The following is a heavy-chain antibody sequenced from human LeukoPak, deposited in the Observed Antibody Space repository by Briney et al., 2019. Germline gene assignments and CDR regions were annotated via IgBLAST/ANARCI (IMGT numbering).Heavy chain of an antibody. Sequence: GSLRLSCAASGFTFSSYAMSWVRQPPGKGLEWIGYIYYSGSTNYNPSLKSRVTISVDTSKNQFSLKLSSVIAADTAVYYCASGAYSYYYMDVWGKGTTVTISS. J-gene: IGHJ6*03. V-gene: IGHV4-59*01. CDR2: IYYSGST. CDR3: ASGAYSYYYMDV. D-gene: IGHD4-11*01. CDR1: GFTFSSYA.